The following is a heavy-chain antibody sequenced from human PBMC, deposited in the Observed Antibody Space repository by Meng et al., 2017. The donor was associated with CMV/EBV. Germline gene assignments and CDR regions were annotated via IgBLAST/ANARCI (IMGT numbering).Heavy chain of an antibody. D-gene: IGHD6-13*01. V-gene: IGHV3-15*01. J-gene: IGHJ6*02. CDR2: IKSKTDGGTT. CDR1: GFTFSNAW. CDR3: TTGLYSSSWYGSTYYYYYGMDV. Sequence: GESLKISCAASGFTFSNAWMSWVRQAPGKGLEWVGRIKSKTDGGTTDYAAPVKGRFTISRDDSKNTLYLQMNSLKTEDTAVYYCTTGLYSSSWYGSTYYYYYGMDVWGQGTTVTVSS.